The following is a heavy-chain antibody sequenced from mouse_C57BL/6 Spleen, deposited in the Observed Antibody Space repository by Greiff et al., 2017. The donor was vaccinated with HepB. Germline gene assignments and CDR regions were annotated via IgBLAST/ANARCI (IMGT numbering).Heavy chain of an antibody. CDR2: INPNNGGT. CDR1: GYTFTDYY. J-gene: IGHJ3*01. D-gene: IGHD1-1*01. V-gene: IGHV1-26*01. Sequence: VQLQQSGPELVKPGASVKISCKASGYTFTDYYMNWVKQSHGKSLEWIGDINPNNGGTSYNQKFKGKATLTVDKSSSTAYMELRGLTSEDSAVYYWARTDYGSGYAAWFAYWGQGTLVTVSA. CDR3: ARTDYGSGYAAWFAY.